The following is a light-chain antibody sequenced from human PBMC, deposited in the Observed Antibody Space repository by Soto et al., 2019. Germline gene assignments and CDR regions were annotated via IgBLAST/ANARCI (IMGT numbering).Light chain of an antibody. CDR3: QQSYRTPNT. CDR1: QGVSNY. Sequence: DIQMTQSPSSLSASVGDRVTISCRASQGVSNYLIWYQQRQGRAPKLLIYAASNLVSGVPSRFSGSGSGTNFTLTISSLQPEDFATYYCQQSYRTPNTFGQGTKLETK. J-gene: IGKJ2*01. V-gene: IGKV1-39*01. CDR2: AAS.